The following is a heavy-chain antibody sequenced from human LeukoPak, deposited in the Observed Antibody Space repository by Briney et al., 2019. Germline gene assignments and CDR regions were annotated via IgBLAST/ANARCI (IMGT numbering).Heavy chain of an antibody. CDR2: IGSRSTYT. J-gene: IGHJ3*02. V-gene: IGHV3-21*01. CDR1: GFTCGDYA. CDR3: ARGGLNFDAFDI. D-gene: IGHD1-7*01. Sequence: PGRSLSLSCTASGFTCGDYAMSWVRQAPGKGLEWVSSIGSRSTYTYSADSVKGRFTISRDNAKNSLYLQMNSLRAGDTAVYYCARGGLNFDAFDIWGQGTMVTVSS.